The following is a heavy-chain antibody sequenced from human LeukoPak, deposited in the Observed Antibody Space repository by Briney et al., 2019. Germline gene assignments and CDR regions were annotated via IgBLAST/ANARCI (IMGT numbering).Heavy chain of an antibody. CDR3: ARSIAAAASS. CDR2: IYYSGST. J-gene: IGHJ4*02. D-gene: IGHD6-13*01. V-gene: IGHV4-39*01. CDR1: GGFMSSNTYY. Sequence: SETLSLTCTVSGGFMSSNTYYWGWLRQPPGKGLEWIGTIYYSGSTYYNPSLKSRVTISADTSKNQFSLRLSSVTAADTAVYYCARSIAAAASSWGQGTLVTVSS.